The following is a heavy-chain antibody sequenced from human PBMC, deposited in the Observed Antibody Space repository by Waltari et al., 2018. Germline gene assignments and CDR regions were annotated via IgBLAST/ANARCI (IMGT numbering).Heavy chain of an antibody. V-gene: IGHV4-59*01. CDR2: IYYSGRT. Sequence: QVQLQESGPGLVKPSETLSLTCTVSGGSISTYYWTWIRQPPGKGLEWIGYIYYSGRTNYNPSLKSRLTMSVDTSKNQFSLRLSSVTAADTAVYYYARGSFGVVIRSVYYYMDVWGKGTTVTVSS. J-gene: IGHJ6*03. D-gene: IGHD3-3*02. CDR3: ARGSFGVVIRSVYYYMDV. CDR1: GGSISTYY.